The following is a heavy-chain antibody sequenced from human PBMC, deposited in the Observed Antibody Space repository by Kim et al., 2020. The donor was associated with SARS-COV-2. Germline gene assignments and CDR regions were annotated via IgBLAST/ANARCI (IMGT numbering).Heavy chain of an antibody. CDR2: ISYDGSNK. CDR3: AKDEITWIQLWVSGMDV. J-gene: IGHJ6*02. D-gene: IGHD5-18*01. Sequence: GGSLRLSCAASGFTFSSYGMHWVRQAPGKGLEWVAVISYDGSNKYYADSVKGRFTISRDNSKNTLYLQMNSLRAEDTAVYYCAKDEITWIQLWVSGMDVWGQGTTVTVSS. V-gene: IGHV3-30*18. CDR1: GFTFSSYG.